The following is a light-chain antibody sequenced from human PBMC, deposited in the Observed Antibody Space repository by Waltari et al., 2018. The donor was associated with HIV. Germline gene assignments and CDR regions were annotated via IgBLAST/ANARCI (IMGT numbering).Light chain of an antibody. CDR3: QLWDSNTDHPV. Sequence: SYVLTQPPSVSVAPGKTARVSCGGNNIGSKSGHWYQQKPGQAPVVVIYYDSDRPSGIPERFSGSNSGDTATLTIRRVEAGDEADYYCQLWDSNTDHPVFGGGTKLTVL. J-gene: IGLJ2*01. CDR1: NIGSKS. CDR2: YDS. V-gene: IGLV3-21*04.